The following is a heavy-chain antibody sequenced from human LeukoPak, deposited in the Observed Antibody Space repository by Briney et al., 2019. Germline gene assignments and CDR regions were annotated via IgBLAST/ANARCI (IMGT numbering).Heavy chain of an antibody. CDR3: ARDSIVVVPAAMGQINCFDY. D-gene: IGHD2-2*01. V-gene: IGHV3-21*01. CDR1: GFTFSSYS. J-gene: IGHJ4*02. Sequence: GGSLTLSCAVSGFTFSSYSMNWVRQAPGKGLEWVSSINNSRSYIYYADSEKGRFNISRDNANNSLYLQINSLRAEDTAVYYCARDSIVVVPAAMGQINCFDYWGQGTLVTVSS. CDR2: INNSRSYI.